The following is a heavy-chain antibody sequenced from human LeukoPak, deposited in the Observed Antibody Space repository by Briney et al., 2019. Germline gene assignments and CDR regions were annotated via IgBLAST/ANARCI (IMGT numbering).Heavy chain of an antibody. Sequence: PGGSLRLSCAASGFTLSAYTLNWVRQAPGKGLEWVSSISSSSSYIYYADSVKGRFTISRDNAKNSLYLQMNSLRAEDTAVYYCARYYWNGFDIWGQGTMVTVSS. CDR3: ARYYWNGFDI. D-gene: IGHD3-3*01. V-gene: IGHV3-21*01. CDR2: ISSSSSYI. CDR1: GFTLSAYT. J-gene: IGHJ3*02.